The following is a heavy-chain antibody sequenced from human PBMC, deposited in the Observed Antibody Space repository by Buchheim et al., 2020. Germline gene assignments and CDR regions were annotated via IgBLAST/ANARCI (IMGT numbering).Heavy chain of an antibody. Sequence: QVTLRESGPALVKPTQTLTLTCTFSGFSLSTSGMCVNWIRQPPGKALEWLARIDWDDDKYYSTSLKTRLTISKDTSKNQVVLTMTNMDPVDTATYYCTRSTTVVTHPHFGSWGQRTLGTVSS. D-gene: IGHD4-23*01. V-gene: IGHV2-70*15. J-gene: IGHJ4*02. CDR3: TRSTTVVTHPHFGS. CDR2: IDWDDDK. CDR1: GFSLSTSGMC.